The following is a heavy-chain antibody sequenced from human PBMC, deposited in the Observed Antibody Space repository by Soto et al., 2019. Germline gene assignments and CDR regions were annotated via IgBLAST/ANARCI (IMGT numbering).Heavy chain of an antibody. D-gene: IGHD3-22*01. CDR3: ARVVVVIPPGYYYAMDV. CDR2: ITSSSDNI. CDR1: GFTFSRYG. Sequence: GGSLRLSCAASGFTFSRYGMHWVRQAPGKGLEWVAYITSSSDNIYYSDSVKGRFTISRDNGKNSLFLQMNSLRDEDTAVYYCARVVVVIPPGYYYAMDVWGQGTTVTVSS. V-gene: IGHV3-48*02. J-gene: IGHJ6*02.